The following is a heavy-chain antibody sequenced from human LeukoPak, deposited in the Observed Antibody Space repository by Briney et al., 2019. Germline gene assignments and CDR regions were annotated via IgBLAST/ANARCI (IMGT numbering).Heavy chain of an antibody. CDR2: IIPIFGTA. D-gene: IGHD3-10*01. Sequence: ASVKVSCKASGYTFTSYAISWVRQAPGQGLEWMGGIIPIFGTANYAQKFQGRVTITTDESTSTAYMELSSLRSEDTAVYYCATPLDYYGSGSSNFDYWGQGTLVTVSS. CDR3: ATPLDYYGSGSSNFDY. J-gene: IGHJ4*02. V-gene: IGHV1-69*05. CDR1: GYTFTSYA.